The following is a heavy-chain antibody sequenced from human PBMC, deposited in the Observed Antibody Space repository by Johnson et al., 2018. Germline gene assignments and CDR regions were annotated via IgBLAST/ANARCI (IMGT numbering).Heavy chain of an antibody. Sequence: QVQLVESGGGLVKXGGSXRLXCAASAFTFSDYYMSWLRQAPGKGLEWVSYISSRGSAIYYADSVKGRFTISRDNAKNSLYLQMNSLRAEDTAVYYCAPWTYGGNPFGYWGQGALVTVSS. V-gene: IGHV3-11*04. D-gene: IGHD4-23*01. CDR2: ISSRGSAI. CDR1: AFTFSDYY. J-gene: IGHJ4*02. CDR3: APWTYGGNPFGY.